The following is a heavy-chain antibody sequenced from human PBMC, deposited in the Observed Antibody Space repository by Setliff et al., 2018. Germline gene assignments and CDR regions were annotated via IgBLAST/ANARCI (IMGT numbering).Heavy chain of an antibody. J-gene: IGHJ4*02. V-gene: IGHV4-39*07. CDR1: GGSISSSSYY. CDR3: ARSGDYIWGSYRPYYFDH. D-gene: IGHD3-16*02. Sequence: SENLSLTCTVSGGSISSSSYYWGWIRQPPGKGLEWIGSIYYSGSTYYNPSLKSRVTISVDTSKNQVSLKLSSVTAADTAVYYCARSGDYIWGSYRPYYFDHWGQGTLVTVSS. CDR2: IYYSGST.